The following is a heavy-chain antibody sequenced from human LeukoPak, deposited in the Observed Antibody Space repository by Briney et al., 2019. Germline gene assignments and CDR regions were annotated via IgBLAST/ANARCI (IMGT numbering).Heavy chain of an antibody. Sequence: ASVKVSCKASGYTFSNSGISWVRQAPGQGLEWMGWISGYNGNTNYVQKLQGRVTMTTDTSTSTAYMELSSLRSDDTAVYYCARAGGYCGRISCPYYFDYWGQGSLVAVSS. CDR3: ARAGGYCGRISCPYYFDY. V-gene: IGHV1-18*01. CDR2: ISGYNGNT. D-gene: IGHD5-12*01. J-gene: IGHJ4*02. CDR1: GYTFSNSG.